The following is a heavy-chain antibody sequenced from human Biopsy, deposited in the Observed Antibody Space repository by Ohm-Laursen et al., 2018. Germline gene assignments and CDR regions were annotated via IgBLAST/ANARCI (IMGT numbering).Heavy chain of an antibody. J-gene: IGHJ4*02. D-gene: IGHD3-3*01. CDR3: ATPFQYYDSWGGYPPFDH. V-gene: IGHV1-69*17. CDR1: AGTFSNYA. CDR2: IIAVSGLA. Sequence: SSVTVSCNSSAGTFSNYAISWVRQAPGEGLEWMGGIIAVSGLANYAPKFQGRVSITADKSTTTAYMELSNLKSEDTAVYYCATPFQYYDSWGGYPPFDHWGQGTLVTVSS.